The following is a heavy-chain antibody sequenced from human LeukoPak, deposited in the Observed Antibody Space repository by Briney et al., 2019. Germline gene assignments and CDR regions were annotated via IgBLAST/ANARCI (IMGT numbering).Heavy chain of an antibody. CDR3: ARDGGHQGYYYYYYMDV. V-gene: IGHV1-69*04. D-gene: IGHD3-16*01. J-gene: IGHJ6*03. CDR1: GGTFSSYT. CDR2: IIPILGIA. Sequence: GASVKVSCKASGGTFSSYTISWVRQAPGQGLEWMGRIIPILGIANYAQKFQGRVTIPADKSTSTAYMELSSLRSEDTAVYYCARDGGHQGYYYYYYMDVWGKGTTVTVSS.